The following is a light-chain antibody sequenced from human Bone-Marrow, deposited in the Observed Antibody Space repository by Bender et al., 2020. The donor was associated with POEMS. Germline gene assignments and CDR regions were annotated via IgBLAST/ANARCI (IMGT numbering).Light chain of an antibody. CDR3: VLYMGSGIWV. V-gene: IGLV8-61*01. J-gene: IGLJ3*02. CDR2: STS. CDR1: SGSVSSNHY. Sequence: QTVVTQESSFSVSPGGTVTLTCGLTSGSVSSNHYPSWYQQTPGQAPRMLIYSTSTRSSGAPDRFSGSIVGNSAALTITGAQAEDECDYYCVLYMGSGIWVFGGGTKLTVL.